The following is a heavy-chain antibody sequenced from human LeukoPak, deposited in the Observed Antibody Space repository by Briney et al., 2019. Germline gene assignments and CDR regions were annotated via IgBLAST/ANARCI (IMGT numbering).Heavy chain of an antibody. CDR2: ISYSGLTT. CDR3: AKARSTVSNFDY. D-gene: IGHD4-11*01. V-gene: IGHV3-23*01. J-gene: IGHJ4*02. Sequence: PGGSLRLSCAASGITFSSYAMNWVRQAPGKGLEWVSVISYSGLTTYYADSVKGRFTIPRDNSKNTVYLQMNSLRAEDTAVYYCAKARSTVSNFDYWGQGTLVTVSS. CDR1: GITFSSYA.